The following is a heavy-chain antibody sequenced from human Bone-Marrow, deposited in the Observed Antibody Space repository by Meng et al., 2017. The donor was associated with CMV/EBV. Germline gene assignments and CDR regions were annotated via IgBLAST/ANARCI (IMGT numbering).Heavy chain of an antibody. CDR3: ARGGGITMIVVVINNWYFDL. J-gene: IGHJ2*01. V-gene: IGHV1-2*02. Sequence: ASVTVSFKATGYTFTDYYIHWVRPAPGQGLEWMGWINPNSGVTNYAQKLQGRVTMTRDTSISTAYMELSRLRSDDTAVYYCARGGGITMIVVVINNWYFDLWGRGTLVTVSS. CDR1: GYTFTDYY. D-gene: IGHD3-22*01. CDR2: INPNSGVT.